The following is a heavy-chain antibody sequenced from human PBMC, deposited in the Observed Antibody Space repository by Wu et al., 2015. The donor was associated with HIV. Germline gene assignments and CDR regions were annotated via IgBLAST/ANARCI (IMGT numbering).Heavy chain of an antibody. Sequence: QVQLVQSGAEVKKPGSSVKVSCKSSGGAFKKESITWVRRAPGQGLEWMGGVIPILQIPTYAQKFQGRLTITADESTATAYMELSSLRSEDTATYYCAIMPGYCTSGDCPWGQGTLVIVSS. V-gene: IGHV1-69*12. CDR3: AIMPGYCTSGDCP. D-gene: IGHD2-8*01. CDR1: GGAFKKES. J-gene: IGHJ5*02. CDR2: VIPILQIP.